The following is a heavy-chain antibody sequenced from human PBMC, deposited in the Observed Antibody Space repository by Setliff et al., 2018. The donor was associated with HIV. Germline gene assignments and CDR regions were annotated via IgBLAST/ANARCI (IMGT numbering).Heavy chain of an antibody. J-gene: IGHJ4*02. CDR1: GDSISTDY. CDR3: ARHGSGSYYDGPFDY. CDR2: IYNSAST. Sequence: PSETLSLTCTVSGDSISTDYWTWIRQPPGKGLEWIGYIYNSASTSYNPSLKSRVTISVDTSKNQFSLKLSSVTAADTAVYYCARHGSGSYYDGPFDYWGQGTLVTVSS. V-gene: IGHV4-59*08. D-gene: IGHD3-10*01.